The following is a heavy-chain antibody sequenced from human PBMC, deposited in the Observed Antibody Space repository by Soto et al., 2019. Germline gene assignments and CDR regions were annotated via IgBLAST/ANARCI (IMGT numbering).Heavy chain of an antibody. D-gene: IGHD6-19*01. CDR1: GFTFSSYS. CDR2: ISSSSSTI. CDR3: ARWDSSGWYRY. Sequence: EVQLVASGGGLVQPGGSLRGSCAASGFTFSSYSMNWVLQAPGKWLEWVSYISSSSSTIYYADSVKGRFTISRDNAKNSLYLQMNSLRAEDTAVYYCARWDSSGWYRYWGQGTLVTVSS. J-gene: IGHJ4*02. V-gene: IGHV3-48*01.